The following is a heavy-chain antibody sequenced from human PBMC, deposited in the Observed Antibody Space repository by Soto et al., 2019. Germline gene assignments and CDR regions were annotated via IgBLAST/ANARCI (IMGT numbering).Heavy chain of an antibody. Sequence: QVQLVQSGAEVKKPGSSVKVSCKASGGTVSSYAITWVRQVPGQGLEWMGGILPVFGTANYAHKFQGRVTLNVDESTTPAYMELRSLRAENTAVYYCARRPDSYCIGDCSFPCGQGTHVTVSS. D-gene: IGHD2-21*02. CDR1: GGTVSSYA. CDR3: ARRPDSYCIGDCSFP. J-gene: IGHJ5*02. V-gene: IGHV1-69*01. CDR2: ILPVFGTA.